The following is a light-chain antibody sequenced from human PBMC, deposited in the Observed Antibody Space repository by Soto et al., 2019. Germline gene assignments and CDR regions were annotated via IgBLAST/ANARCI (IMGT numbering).Light chain of an antibody. CDR3: SSHTSSSTSYV. CDR2: DVS. J-gene: IGLJ1*01. CDR1: ISDVGGYNY. Sequence: QSVLTQPSSLSGPPGQSITISCTGTISDVGGYNYVSWYQQHPGKAPKLMIYDVSNRPSGVSNRFSGSKSANTASLTISGLQAEDEADYYCSSHTSSSTSYVFGAGTKVTVL. V-gene: IGLV2-14*01.